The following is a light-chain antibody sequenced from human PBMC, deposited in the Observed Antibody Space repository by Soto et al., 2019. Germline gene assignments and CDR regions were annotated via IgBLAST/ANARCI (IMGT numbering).Light chain of an antibody. V-gene: IGLV2-11*01. CDR2: DVS. J-gene: IGLJ2*01. CDR1: SSDVGTYNY. Sequence: QSALTQPRSVSGSPGQSVTISCIGTSSDVGTYNYVSWYQQHPGKAPKLIIYDVSKRPSGVPDRFSGSRSGSTASLTISALQGDDEADYYCCSYAGSFTLVVFGGGTKLTVL. CDR3: CSYAGSFTLVV.